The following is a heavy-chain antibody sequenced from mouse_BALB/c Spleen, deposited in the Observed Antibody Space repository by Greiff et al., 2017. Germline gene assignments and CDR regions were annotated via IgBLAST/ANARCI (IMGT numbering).Heavy chain of an antibody. V-gene: IGHV1-63*02. CDR2: IYPGGGYT. CDR3: ASILTTARGYFDV. Sequence: VQVVESGAELVRPGTSVKISCKASGYTFTNYWLGWVKQRPGHGLEWIGDIYPGGGYTNYNEKFKGKATLTADTSSSTAYMQLSSLTSEDSAVYFCASILTTARGYFDVWGAGTTVTVSS. CDR1: GYTFTNYW. D-gene: IGHD1-2*01. J-gene: IGHJ1*01.